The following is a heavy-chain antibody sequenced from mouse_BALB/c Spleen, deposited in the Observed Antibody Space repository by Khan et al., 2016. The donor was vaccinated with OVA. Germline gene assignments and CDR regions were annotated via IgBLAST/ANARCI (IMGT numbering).Heavy chain of an antibody. CDR3: ARDRGGFDSYYLDY. CDR2: LYYSGTT. CDR1: GISITTGNYR. Sequence: EVQLQESGPGLVKPSQTVSLTCTVTGISITTGNYRWSWIRHFPGNKLEWIGYLYYSGTTTYNPSLTIRTTITRATSKNRFYLEMNTLTTEDTATYYFARDRGGFDSYYLDYWGQGTALTVSS. D-gene: IGHD2-2*01. J-gene: IGHJ2*01. V-gene: IGHV3-5*02.